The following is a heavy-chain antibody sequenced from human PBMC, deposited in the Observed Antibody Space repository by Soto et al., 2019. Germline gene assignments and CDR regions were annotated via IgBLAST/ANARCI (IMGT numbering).Heavy chain of an antibody. CDR1: GGSFSGYY. V-gene: IGHV4-34*01. CDR3: ARARITMIVVVIRGPYFDY. J-gene: IGHJ4*02. D-gene: IGHD3-22*01. CDR2: INHSGST. Sequence: PSETLSLTCAVYGGSFSGYYWSWIRQPPGKGLEWIGEINHSGSTNYNPSLKSRVTITVDTSKNQFSLKLSSVTAADTAVYYCARARITMIVVVIRGPYFDYWGQGTLVTVSS.